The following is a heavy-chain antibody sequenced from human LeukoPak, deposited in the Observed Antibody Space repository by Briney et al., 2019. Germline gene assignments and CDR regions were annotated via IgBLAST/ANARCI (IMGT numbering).Heavy chain of an antibody. CDR3: ARDKGYSVDY. D-gene: IGHD5-18*01. CDR1: GFTFRTYW. Sequence: GGSLRLSCAASGFTFRTYWMHWVRQAPGKGLVWVSRLNTDGSSTNYADSVKGRFTISRDNAKNPLYLQMNSLRAEDTAVYYCARDKGYSVDYWGQGTLVTVSS. J-gene: IGHJ4*02. CDR2: LNTDGSST. V-gene: IGHV3-74*01.